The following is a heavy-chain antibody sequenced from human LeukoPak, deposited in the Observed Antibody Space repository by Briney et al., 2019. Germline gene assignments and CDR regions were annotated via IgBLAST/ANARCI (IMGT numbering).Heavy chain of an antibody. Sequence: GGSLTLSCAASGFTFSSYAMSWVRQAPGKGLEWVSTISGGGGSTYYADSVKGRFTISRDNSKNTLYLQMNSLKADDTAVYYCARGSSSWYPSDFDYWGQGTLVTVSS. CDR1: GFTFSSYA. CDR3: ARGSSSWYPSDFDY. D-gene: IGHD6-13*01. CDR2: ISGGGGST. V-gene: IGHV3-23*01. J-gene: IGHJ4*02.